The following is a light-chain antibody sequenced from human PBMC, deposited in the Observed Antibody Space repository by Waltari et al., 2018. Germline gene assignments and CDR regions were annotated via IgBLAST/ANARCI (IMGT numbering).Light chain of an antibody. CDR3: MQGSHWPRT. V-gene: IGKV2-30*02. Sequence: DVVLTQSPLFLPGTLGQPASMSCRSSQSPLHRDGNTYLNWFHQRPGRSPRRLIYKISRRESGVPDRFSGSGSGTDFTLKISRVEAEDVGVYYCMQGSHWPRTFGQGTKLEI. J-gene: IGKJ2*01. CDR2: KIS. CDR1: QSPLHRDGNTY.